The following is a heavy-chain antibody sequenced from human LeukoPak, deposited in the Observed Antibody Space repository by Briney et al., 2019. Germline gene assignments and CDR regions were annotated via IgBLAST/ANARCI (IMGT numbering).Heavy chain of an antibody. V-gene: IGHV4-4*07. CDR1: GGSMSFFS. CDR2: IYMSWTT. J-gene: IGHJ6*02. D-gene: IGHD2-8*01. CDR3: AMAHAQYYDGVDV. Sequence: SETLSLTCTVFGGSMSFFSWSWVRQPAGKGLEWIGRIYMSWTTHYNPALGSRVTMAVDTSQNQFSLQLDSVTAADTGFYYCAMAHAQYYDGVDVWGQGTSVTLSS.